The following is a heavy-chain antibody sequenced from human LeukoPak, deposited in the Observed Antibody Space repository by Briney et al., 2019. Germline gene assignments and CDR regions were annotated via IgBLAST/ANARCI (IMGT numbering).Heavy chain of an antibody. CDR3: AKGWRRYFDL. CDR2: IRYDAGNK. Sequence: GGSLRLSCAASGFYFSNYAMHWVRQAPGKGLEWLAYIRYDAGNKYYADSVKGRFTISRGNSKNTVYLEMNDLRAEDTAVYYCAKGWRRYFDLWGRGTVVTVSS. CDR1: GFYFSNYA. D-gene: IGHD2-15*01. V-gene: IGHV3-30*02. J-gene: IGHJ2*01.